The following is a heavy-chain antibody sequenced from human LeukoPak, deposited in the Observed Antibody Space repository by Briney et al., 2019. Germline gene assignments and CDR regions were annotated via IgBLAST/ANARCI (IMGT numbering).Heavy chain of an antibody. CDR3: ARDYDILTGYYIGGHFDY. D-gene: IGHD3-9*01. CDR1: GGTFSNYG. CDR2: ISAYNGNT. Sequence: ASVKVSCKASGGTFSNYGISWVRQAPGQGLEWMGWISAYNGNTNYAQKLQGRVTMTTDTSTSTAYMELRSLRSDDTAVYYCARDYDILTGYYIGGHFDYWGQGTLVTVSS. J-gene: IGHJ4*02. V-gene: IGHV1-18*01.